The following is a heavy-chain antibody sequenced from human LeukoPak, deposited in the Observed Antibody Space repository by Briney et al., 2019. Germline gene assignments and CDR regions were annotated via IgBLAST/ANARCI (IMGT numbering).Heavy chain of an antibody. CDR3: ARDGLVWFGELYYFDY. CDR1: GFSFSSYS. CDR2: SSSSSSYI. V-gene: IGHV3-21*01. J-gene: IGHJ4*02. D-gene: IGHD3-10*01. Sequence: GGSLRLSCAASGFSFSSYSMNWVRQAPGKRLEWVSSSSSSSSYIYYADSVKGRFTISRDNAKNSLYLQMNSLRAEDTAVYYCARDGLVWFGELYYFDYWGQGTLVTVSS.